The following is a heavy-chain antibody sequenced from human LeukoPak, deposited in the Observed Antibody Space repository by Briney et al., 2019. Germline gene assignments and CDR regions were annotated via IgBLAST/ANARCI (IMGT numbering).Heavy chain of an antibody. V-gene: IGHV3-74*01. CDR2: VNNDGSST. Sequence: GGSLRLSCAASGFTFSSYWMHWVRQAPGKGLVWVSRVNNDGSSTSYADSAKGRFTISRDNAENTLYLQMNSLRAEDTAVYYCARNYDILTGYPYYFDYWGQGTLVTVSS. CDR3: ARNYDILTGYPYYFDY. D-gene: IGHD3-9*01. CDR1: GFTFSSYW. J-gene: IGHJ4*02.